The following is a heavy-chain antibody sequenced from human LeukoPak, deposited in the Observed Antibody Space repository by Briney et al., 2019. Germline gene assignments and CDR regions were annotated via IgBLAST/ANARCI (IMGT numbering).Heavy chain of an antibody. CDR3: AKAPVTTCRGAFCYPFDY. Sequence: GGSLRLSCGASGFTFSSYGMHWVRQAPGKGLEWVAFIRYDGSNKYYADSVKGRFTISRDNSKNTLYLQMNSLRAEDTAVYYCAKAPVTTCRGAFCYPFDYWGLGTLVTVSS. CDR2: IRYDGSNK. J-gene: IGHJ4*02. V-gene: IGHV3-30*02. CDR1: GFTFSSYG. D-gene: IGHD2-15*01.